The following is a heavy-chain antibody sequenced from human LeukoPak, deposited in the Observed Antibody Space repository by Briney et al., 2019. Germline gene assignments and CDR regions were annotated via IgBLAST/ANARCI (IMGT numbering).Heavy chain of an antibody. Sequence: GASVKVSCKASGYTFTSYGISWVRQAPGQGLEWMGWISAYNGNTNYAQKLQGRVTMTTDTSTSTAYMELRSLRSDDTAVYYCARDVPTYCSSTSCLDYYGMDVWGQGTTVIVSS. CDR3: ARDVPTYCSSTSCLDYYGMDV. D-gene: IGHD2-2*01. V-gene: IGHV1-18*01. J-gene: IGHJ6*02. CDR2: ISAYNGNT. CDR1: GYTFTSYG.